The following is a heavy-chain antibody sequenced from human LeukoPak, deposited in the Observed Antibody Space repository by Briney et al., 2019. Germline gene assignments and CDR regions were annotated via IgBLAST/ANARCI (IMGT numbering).Heavy chain of an antibody. D-gene: IGHD3-3*01. CDR3: ATGARDFWSGYCTGGYYYYYMDV. V-gene: IGHV1-8*01. J-gene: IGHJ6*03. Sequence: ASVKVSCQASGYTFTSYDINWVRQATGQGLDWMGWMNPNSGNTGYAQKFQGRVTMTRNTSKGTAYMDLSSLRSEATAVYYCATGARDFWSGYCTGGYYYYYMDVWGKGTTVTVSS. CDR2: MNPNSGNT. CDR1: GYTFTSYD.